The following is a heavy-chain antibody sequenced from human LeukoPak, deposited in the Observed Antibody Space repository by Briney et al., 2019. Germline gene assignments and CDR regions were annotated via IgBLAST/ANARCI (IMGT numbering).Heavy chain of an antibody. CDR2: VSGSGDRM. D-gene: IGHD6-19*01. V-gene: IGHV3-23*01. CDR3: AKGVYSSGWSNFDY. CDR1: GFTSSSYA. Sequence: GGSLRLSCAASGFTSSSYALNWVRQAPGKGLEWVATVSGSGDRMYHADSVKGRFTISRDNSKNTIYLQMNSLRAEDTAVYYCAKGVYSSGWSNFDYWGQGTLVTVSS. J-gene: IGHJ4*02.